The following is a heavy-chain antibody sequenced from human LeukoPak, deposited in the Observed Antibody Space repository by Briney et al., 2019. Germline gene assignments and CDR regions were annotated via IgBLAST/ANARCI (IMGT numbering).Heavy chain of an antibody. CDR2: INPSGGGT. D-gene: IGHD2/OR15-2a*01. CDR1: GYTFTNYF. V-gene: IGHV1-46*01. J-gene: IGHJ4*02. CDR3: ARSQNKCLGH. Sequence: ASVKVSCKASGYTFTNYFMHWVRQAPGQGLEWMGVINPSGGGTTYAQRFQGRVTITRDTSTSTVHMELSSLRSEDTAVYYCARSQNKCLGHWGQGTLVTVSS.